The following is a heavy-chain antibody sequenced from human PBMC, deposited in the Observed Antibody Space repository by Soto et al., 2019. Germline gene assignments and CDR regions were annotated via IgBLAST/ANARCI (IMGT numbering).Heavy chain of an antibody. J-gene: IGHJ3*02. CDR2: ISAYNGNT. CDR3: ARVQPAPHSSSWYGAFDI. V-gene: IGHV1-18*01. D-gene: IGHD6-13*01. CDR1: GYTFTSYG. Sequence: ASVKVSCEASGYTFTSYGSSWVRQAPGQGLEWMGWISAYNGNTNYAQKLQGRVTMTTDTSTSTAYMELRSLRSDDTAVYYCARVQPAPHSSSWYGAFDIWGQGTMVTVSS.